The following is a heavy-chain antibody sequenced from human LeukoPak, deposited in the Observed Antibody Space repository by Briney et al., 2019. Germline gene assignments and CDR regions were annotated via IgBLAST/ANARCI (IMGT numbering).Heavy chain of an antibody. J-gene: IGHJ4*02. V-gene: IGHV3-64*02. CDR1: GFTFSSYA. Sequence: GGSLRLSCAASGFTFSSYAVHWVRQAPGKGLEYVSAISSNGVSTYYADSVKGRFTISRDNSKNTLYLQMGSLRAEDMAVYYCARDPQGYSSSWFDYWGQGTLVTVSS. CDR3: ARDPQGYSSSWFDY. CDR2: ISSNGVST. D-gene: IGHD6-13*01.